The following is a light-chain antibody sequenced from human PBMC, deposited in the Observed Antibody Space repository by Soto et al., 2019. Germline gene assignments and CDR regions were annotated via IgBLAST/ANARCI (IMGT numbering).Light chain of an antibody. J-gene: IGKJ2*01. CDR1: QIVTSS. V-gene: IGKV3-11*01. Sequence: EIVLTQSPATLSLSPGTGATLSCRASQIVTSSLAWYQQRPGQAPRLLIYDTFTRATGIPARFSAKGAGTDFTLTISSLEPEDSAVYFCKLRSDWPPTYTFGQGTKLE. CDR2: DTF. CDR3: KLRSDWPPTYT.